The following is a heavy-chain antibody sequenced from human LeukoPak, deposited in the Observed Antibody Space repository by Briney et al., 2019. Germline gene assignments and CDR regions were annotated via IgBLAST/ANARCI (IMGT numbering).Heavy chain of an antibody. V-gene: IGHV3-11*04. Sequence: PGGSLRLSCAASGFTFSDYYMSWIRQAPWKGLEWVSYISSSGSTIYYADSVKGRFTISRDNAKNSLYLQMNSLRAEDTAVYYCARVLDWIPPPPLDYWGQGTLVTVSS. J-gene: IGHJ4*02. CDR2: ISSSGSTI. CDR1: GFTFSDYY. D-gene: IGHD1-1*01. CDR3: ARVLDWIPPPPLDY.